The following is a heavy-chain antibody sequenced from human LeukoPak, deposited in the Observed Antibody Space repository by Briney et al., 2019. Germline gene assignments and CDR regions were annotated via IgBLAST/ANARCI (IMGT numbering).Heavy chain of an antibody. CDR3: AKDYYGSGSYYDY. V-gene: IGHV3-23*01. CDR2: ISGSGGST. Sequence: GGSLRLSCAASGFTFSTYAMSWVRQAPGKGLEWVSAISGSGGSTYYADSVKGRFTISRDNSKNTLYLQMNSLRAEDTAVYYCAKDYYGSGSYYDYWGQGTLVTVSS. J-gene: IGHJ4*02. CDR1: GFTFSTYA. D-gene: IGHD3-10*01.